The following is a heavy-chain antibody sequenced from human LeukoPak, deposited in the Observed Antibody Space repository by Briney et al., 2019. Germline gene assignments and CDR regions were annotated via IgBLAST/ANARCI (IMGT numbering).Heavy chain of an antibody. CDR3: AKDGITIFGGAMKDGYYMDV. J-gene: IGHJ6*03. CDR1: GFTFSSYA. Sequence: PGGSLRLSCAASGFTFSSYAMHWVRQAPGKGLEWVAVISYDGSNKYYADSVRGRFTISRDNSKNTLYLQMNSLRAEDTAVYYCAKDGITIFGGAMKDGYYMDVWGKGTTVTVSS. V-gene: IGHV3-30-3*01. CDR2: ISYDGSNK. D-gene: IGHD3-3*01.